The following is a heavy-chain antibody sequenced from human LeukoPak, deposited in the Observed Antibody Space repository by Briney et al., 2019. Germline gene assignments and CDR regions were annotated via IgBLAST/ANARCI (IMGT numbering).Heavy chain of an antibody. CDR2: IKSETDGGTT. Sequence: GGSLRLSCAASGFTFSNAWMSWVRQAPGEGLEWIGRIKSETDGGTTHDAAPVKDRFTISRDDSKNTLYLQMNSLKTDETAVYYCPTIRGYSSSWPFDYWGQGILVTVSS. CDR1: GFTFSNAW. CDR3: PTIRGYSSSWPFDY. D-gene: IGHD6-13*01. J-gene: IGHJ4*02. V-gene: IGHV3-15*01.